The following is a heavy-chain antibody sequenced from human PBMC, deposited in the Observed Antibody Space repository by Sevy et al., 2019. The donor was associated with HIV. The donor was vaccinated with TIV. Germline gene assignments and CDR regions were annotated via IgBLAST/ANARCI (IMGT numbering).Heavy chain of an antibody. V-gene: IGHV3-30*18. J-gene: IGHJ6*02. CDR1: GFIFDYYG. D-gene: IGHD4-17*01. CDR2: ISHDGSKK. Sequence: GVSLRLSCAASGFIFDYYGMHWVRQAPGKGLEWVALISHDGSKKYYADSVKGRFTISRDNSKNTLYLQMNTLRRDDTAAYFCTKDPPVYGDFPYGMDVWGQGTTVTVSS. CDR3: TKDPPVYGDFPYGMDV.